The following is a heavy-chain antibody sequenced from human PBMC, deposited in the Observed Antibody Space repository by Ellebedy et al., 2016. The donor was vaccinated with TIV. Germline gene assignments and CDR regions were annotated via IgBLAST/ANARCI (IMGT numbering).Heavy chain of an antibody. CDR2: INAGNGNT. V-gene: IGHV1-3*01. CDR1: GYTFTSYA. CDR3: ARLSRVYDSSGYNCFDP. J-gene: IGHJ5*02. Sequence: AASVKVSCKASGYTFTSYAMHWVRQAPGQRLEWVGWINAGNGNTKYSQKLQGRVTITRDKYASTAYMDLNSLRSEDTAVYYCARLSRVYDSSGYNCFDPWGQGTLVTVSS. D-gene: IGHD3-22*01.